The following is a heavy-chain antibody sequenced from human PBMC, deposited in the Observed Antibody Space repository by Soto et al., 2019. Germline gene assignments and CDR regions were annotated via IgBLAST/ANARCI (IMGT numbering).Heavy chain of an antibody. J-gene: IGHJ4*02. Sequence: ASVKVSCKASGYTFTSYGISWVRQAPGQGLEWMGWISAYNGNTNYAQKLQGRVTMTTDTSTSTAYMELRSLRSDDAAVYYCARSTTWIQLWLFDYWGQGTLVTVSS. CDR2: ISAYNGNT. V-gene: IGHV1-18*01. D-gene: IGHD5-18*01. CDR1: GYTFTSYG. CDR3: ARSTTWIQLWLFDY.